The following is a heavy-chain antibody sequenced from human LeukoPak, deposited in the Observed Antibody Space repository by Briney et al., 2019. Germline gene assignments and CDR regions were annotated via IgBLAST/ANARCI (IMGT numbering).Heavy chain of an antibody. J-gene: IGHJ4*02. D-gene: IGHD1-26*01. CDR2: IHNPGST. CDR3: ARHGGISGVGPTEDY. V-gene: IGHV4-39*01. Sequence: SETRSLTCTVSGRSISISSYYWGWIRQPPGNGLEWIGRIHNPGSTYYNPSLKSRVRMSVDTSKAHFSLKLRSATAADTAVYYCARHGGISGVGPTEDYWGQGTLVTVSS. CDR1: GRSISISSYY.